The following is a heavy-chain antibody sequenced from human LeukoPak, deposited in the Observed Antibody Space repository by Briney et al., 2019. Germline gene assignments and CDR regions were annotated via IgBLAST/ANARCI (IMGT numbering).Heavy chain of an antibody. J-gene: IGHJ4*02. CDR3: ARSRGLYSSSWLRLDY. D-gene: IGHD6-13*01. V-gene: IGHV1-2*04. CDR2: INPNSGDT. CDR1: GYTFTGYH. Sequence: ASVKVSCKASGYTFTGYHMHWVRQAPGQGLEWMGRINPNSGDTNYAQKFQGWVTMTRDTSISTAYMELSRLRSDDTAVYYCARSRGLYSSSWLRLDYWGQGTLVTVSS.